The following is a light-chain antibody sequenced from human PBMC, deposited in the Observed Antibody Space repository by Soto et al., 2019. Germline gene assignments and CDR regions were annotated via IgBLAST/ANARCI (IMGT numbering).Light chain of an antibody. CDR2: GAS. CDR1: QSVSSN. Sequence: EIVLTQSPVTLSVSPGEKATLSCRASQSVSSNLAWYQQKPGQATRLLIYGASTRANGVPARFSGGGSGTEFTLAISSLQSEDFALYYCQQYRTFGQGTKVEIK. CDR3: QQYRT. V-gene: IGKV3-15*01. J-gene: IGKJ1*01.